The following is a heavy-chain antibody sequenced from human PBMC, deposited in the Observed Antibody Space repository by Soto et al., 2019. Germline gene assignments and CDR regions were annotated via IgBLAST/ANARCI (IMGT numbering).Heavy chain of an antibody. J-gene: IGHJ4*02. D-gene: IGHD6-19*01. CDR2: IYPGDSDT. CDR3: ARVQYSSGWYPGYFDY. CDR1: GYSFTSYW. Sequence: EVQLVQSGAEVKKPGESLKISCKGSGYSFTSYWIGWVRQMPGKGLEWMGIIYPGDSDTRYSPSFQGQVTISADKSISTAYLQWSSLKASDTAMYYCARVQYSSGWYPGYFDYWGQGTLVTVSS. V-gene: IGHV5-51*03.